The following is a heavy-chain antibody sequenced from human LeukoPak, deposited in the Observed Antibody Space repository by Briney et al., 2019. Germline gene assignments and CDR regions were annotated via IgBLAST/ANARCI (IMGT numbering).Heavy chain of an antibody. CDR1: GYTFTAYY. V-gene: IGHV1-46*01. Sequence: ASVKVSCKASGYTFTAYYIHWVRQAPGQGLEWMGIINPSGGSTSYAQKFQGRVTMTRDTSTSTVYMELSSLRSEDTAVYYCARGYYDSSGYYHDAFDIWGQGTMVTVSS. CDR2: INPSGGST. D-gene: IGHD3-22*01. J-gene: IGHJ3*02. CDR3: ARGYYDSSGYYHDAFDI.